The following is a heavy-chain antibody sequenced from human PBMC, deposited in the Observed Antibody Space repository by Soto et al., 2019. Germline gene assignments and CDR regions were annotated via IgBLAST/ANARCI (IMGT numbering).Heavy chain of an antibody. CDR3: ARLIAANWGYCSGGSCPDAFDI. V-gene: IGHV4-59*01. CDR2: IYYSGST. Sequence: SETLSLTCTVSGGSISSYYWSWIRQPPGKGLEWIGYIYYSGSTNYNPSLKSRVTISVDTSKNQFSLKLSSVTAADTAVYYCARLIAANWGYCSGGSCPDAFDIWGQGTMVTVSS. CDR1: GGSISSYY. D-gene: IGHD2-15*01. J-gene: IGHJ3*02.